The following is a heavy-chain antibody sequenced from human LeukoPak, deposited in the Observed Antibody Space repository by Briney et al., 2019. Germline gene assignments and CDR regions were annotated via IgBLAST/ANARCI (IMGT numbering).Heavy chain of an antibody. CDR3: TSATYYDFGYYYYTDV. D-gene: IGHD3-3*01. CDR1: GFTFGDYA. V-gene: IGHV3-49*03. J-gene: IGHJ6*03. Sequence: GGSLRLSCTASGFTFGDYAMSWFRQAPGKGLEWVGFIRSKAYGGTTEYAASVKGRFTISRDDSKSIAYLQMNSLKTEDTAVYYCTSATYYDFGYYYYTDVWGKGTTVTVSS. CDR2: IRSKAYGGTT.